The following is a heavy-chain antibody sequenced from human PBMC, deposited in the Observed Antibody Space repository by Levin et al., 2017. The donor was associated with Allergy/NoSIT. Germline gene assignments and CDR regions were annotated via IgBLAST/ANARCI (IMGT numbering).Heavy chain of an antibody. D-gene: IGHD3-22*01. CDR2: IYPGDSDT. CDR1: GYSFTSYW. Sequence: GESLKISCKGSGYSFTSYWIGWVRQMPGKGLEWMGIIYPGDSDTRYSPSFQGQVTISADKSISTAYLQWSSLKASDTAMYYCAREYYYDSSGYYYGMGGVDYWGQGTLVTVSS. J-gene: IGHJ4*02. CDR3: AREYYYDSSGYYYGMGGVDY. V-gene: IGHV5-51*01.